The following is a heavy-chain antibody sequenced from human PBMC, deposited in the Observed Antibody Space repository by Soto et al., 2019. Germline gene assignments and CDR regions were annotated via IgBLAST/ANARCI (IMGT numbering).Heavy chain of an antibody. J-gene: IGHJ5*02. CDR3: ARATGVGATNWFDP. D-gene: IGHD1-26*01. V-gene: IGHV3-13*01. CDR2: IGTAGDT. Sequence: VGSLRLSCAASGFTFSSYDMHWVRQATGKGLEWVSAIGTAGDTYYPGSVKGRFTISRENAKNSLYLQMNSLRAGDTAVYYCARATGVGATNWFDPWGQGTLVTVSS. CDR1: GFTFSSYD.